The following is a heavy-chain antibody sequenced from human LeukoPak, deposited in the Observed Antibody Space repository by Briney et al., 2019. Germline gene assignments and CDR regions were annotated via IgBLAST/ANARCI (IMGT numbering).Heavy chain of an antibody. CDR3: ASRSSSWFDP. D-gene: IGHD6-13*01. Sequence: GRSLRLSSAASGFTFSSYGMHWARQAPGKGLEWVAVIWYDGSNKYYADSVKGRFTISRDNSKNTLYLQMNSLRAEDTAVYYCASRSSSWFDPWGQGTLVTVSS. CDR2: IWYDGSNK. J-gene: IGHJ5*02. CDR1: GFTFSSYG. V-gene: IGHV3-33*01.